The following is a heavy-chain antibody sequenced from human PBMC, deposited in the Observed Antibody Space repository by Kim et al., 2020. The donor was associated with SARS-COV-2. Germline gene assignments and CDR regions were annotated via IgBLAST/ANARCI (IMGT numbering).Heavy chain of an antibody. Sequence: RYSPSFQGQVTISADKSISTAYLQWSSLKASDTAMYYCARGASNRLHPDYWGQGTLVTVSS. V-gene: IGHV5-51*01. J-gene: IGHJ4*02. D-gene: IGHD4-4*01. CDR3: ARGASNRLHPDY.